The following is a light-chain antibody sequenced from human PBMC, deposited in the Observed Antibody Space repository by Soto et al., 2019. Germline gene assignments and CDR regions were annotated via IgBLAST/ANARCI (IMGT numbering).Light chain of an antibody. V-gene: IGKV3-15*01. CDR1: QSISDT. CDR3: QQYGSSPQT. Sequence: RVMAQSPATLAVSPGGRATRSCRASQSISDTLAWYQQKPGQAPRLLIYGAFTRATGIPARFSGSGSGTEFTLTISRLEPEDFAVYYCQQYGSSPQTFGQGTKVDI. J-gene: IGKJ1*01. CDR2: GAF.